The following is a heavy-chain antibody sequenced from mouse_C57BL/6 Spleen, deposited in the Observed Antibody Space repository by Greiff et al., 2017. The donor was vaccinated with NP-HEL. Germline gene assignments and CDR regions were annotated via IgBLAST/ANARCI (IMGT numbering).Heavy chain of an antibody. CDR3: AEREGGFAY. Sequence: VQLQQSGPELVKPGASVKISCKASGYAFSSSWMNWVKQRPGKGLEWIGRIYPGDGDTNYNGKFKGKATLTADKSSSTAYMQLSSLKSEDSAVYFCAEREGGFAYWGHRTLVTVSA. CDR2: IYPGDGDT. V-gene: IGHV1-82*01. CDR1: GYAFSSSW. J-gene: IGHJ3*01.